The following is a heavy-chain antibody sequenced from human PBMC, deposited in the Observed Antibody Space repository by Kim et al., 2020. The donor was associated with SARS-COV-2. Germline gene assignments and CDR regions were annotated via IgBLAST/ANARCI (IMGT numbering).Heavy chain of an antibody. CDR2: IYSGGST. J-gene: IGHJ4*02. Sequence: GGSLRLSCAASGFTVSSNYMSWVRQAPGKGLEWVSIIYSGGSTYYADSVKDRFTISRDNSKNTLYLQMNSLTAEDTAVYYCASQIRYYDSSAFDYWGQGT. V-gene: IGHV3-66*04. CDR1: GFTVSSNY. CDR3: ASQIRYYDSSAFDY. D-gene: IGHD3-22*01.